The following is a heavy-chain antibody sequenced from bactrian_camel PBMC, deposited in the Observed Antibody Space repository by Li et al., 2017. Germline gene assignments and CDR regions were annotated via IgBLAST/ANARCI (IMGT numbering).Heavy chain of an antibody. V-gene: IGHV3S44*01. CDR3: AAEIWGMMTPSQARDVDVDAPASCRPFGY. J-gene: IGHJ6*01. D-gene: IGHD1*01. CDR1: EHTTTLYS. Sequence: VQLVESGGGSVQTGESVTLSCVASEHTTTLYSMGWIRQAPTKGRERVAHIGDDGITGYADFVKGRFIISRDNARNTLYLQMNSLKTEDTGRYYCAAEIWGMMTPSQARDVDVDAPASCRPFGYWGQGTQVTVS. CDR2: IGDDGIT.